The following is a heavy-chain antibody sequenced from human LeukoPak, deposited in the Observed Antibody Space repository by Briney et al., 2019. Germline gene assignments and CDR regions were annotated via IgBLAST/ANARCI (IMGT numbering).Heavy chain of an antibody. Sequence: GGALRLSCAAFGFTFSGNYMSWVRQAPGKGLEWVSVIYSGGSTYYADSVKGRFTISRDNSKNTLYLQMNSLRGEDTAVYYCARGPWAAVAENHDAFDIWGQGTMVTVSS. CDR2: IYSGGST. V-gene: IGHV3-53*01. CDR3: ARGPWAAVAENHDAFDI. J-gene: IGHJ3*02. D-gene: IGHD6-19*01. CDR1: GFTFSGNY.